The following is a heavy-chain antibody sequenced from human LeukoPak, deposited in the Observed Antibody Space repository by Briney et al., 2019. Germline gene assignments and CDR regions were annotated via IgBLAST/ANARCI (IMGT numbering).Heavy chain of an antibody. D-gene: IGHD6-6*01. V-gene: IGHV3-9*01. J-gene: IGHJ4*02. CDR2: ISWNSGSI. CDR1: GFTFDDYA. Sequence: PGGSLRLSCAASGFTFDDYAMHWVRQAPGKGLEWVSGISWNSGSIGYADSAKGRFTISRDNAKNSLYLQMSSLRVEDTAVYYCTRDPRHLDSWGQGTLVTVSS. CDR3: TRDPRHLDS.